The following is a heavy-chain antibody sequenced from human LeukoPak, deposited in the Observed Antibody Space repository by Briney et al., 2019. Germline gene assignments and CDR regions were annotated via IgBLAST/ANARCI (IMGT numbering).Heavy chain of an antibody. V-gene: IGHV3-74*01. J-gene: IGHJ6*02. CDR3: VRDYQFIQEV. Sequence: HPGGSLRLSCVASGFTFSNYWMLWVRQAPGKGLMWVSLISTDGKSTRYAESVKARFTISRDNAKNALYLQMDILRVEDTALYFCVRDYQFIQEVWGQGTTVTVSS. CDR1: GFTFSNYW. D-gene: IGHD2-2*01. CDR2: ISTDGKST.